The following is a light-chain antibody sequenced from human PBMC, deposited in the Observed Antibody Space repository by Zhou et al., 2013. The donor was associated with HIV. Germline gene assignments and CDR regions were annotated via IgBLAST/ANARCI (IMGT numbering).Light chain of an antibody. V-gene: IGKV2-30*02. CDR3: MQGTHWPPWT. CDR1: QSLVHSDGNTY. CDR2: KVS. J-gene: IGKJ1*01. Sequence: DVVXTQSPLSLPVTLGQPASISCRSSQSLVHSDGNTYLNWFQQRPGQSPRRLIYKVSNRDSGVPDRFSGSGSGTDFTLKISRVEAEDVGVYYCMQGTHWPPWTFGQGTKVEIK.